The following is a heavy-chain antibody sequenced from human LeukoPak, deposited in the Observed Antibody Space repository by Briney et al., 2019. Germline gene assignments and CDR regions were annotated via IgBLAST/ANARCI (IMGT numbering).Heavy chain of an antibody. Sequence: SVKVSCKASGGTFSSYAISWVRQAPGQGLEWMGRIIPILGIANYAQKFQGRVTITADKSTSTAYMELSSLRSEDTAVYYCARVTILRLTKAGRYYGMDVWGKGPTVTVPS. D-gene: IGHD4-11*01. CDR1: GGTFSSYA. CDR3: ARVTILRLTKAGRYYGMDV. CDR2: IIPILGIA. V-gene: IGHV1-69*04. J-gene: IGHJ6*04.